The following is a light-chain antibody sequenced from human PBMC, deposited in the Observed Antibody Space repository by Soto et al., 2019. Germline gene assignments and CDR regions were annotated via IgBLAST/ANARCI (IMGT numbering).Light chain of an antibody. J-gene: IGLJ3*02. V-gene: IGLV2-8*01. CDR3: SAYAGSNNLVV. CDR1: SSDVGGYNY. Sequence: QSALTQPPSASGSRGQSVTISCTGTSSDVGGYNYVSWYQQHPGKAPKLMIYEVSKRPSGVPDRFSGSKSCNTASLTVSGLQPDDEADYYCSAYAGSNNLVVFGGGTKLTVL. CDR2: EVS.